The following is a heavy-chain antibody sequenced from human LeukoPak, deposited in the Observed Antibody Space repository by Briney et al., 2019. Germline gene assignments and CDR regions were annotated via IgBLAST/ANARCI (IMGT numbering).Heavy chain of an antibody. CDR1: GYTFTSYY. CDR2: INPSGGST. J-gene: IGHJ4*02. Sequence: APVKVSCKASGYTFTSYYMHWVRQAPGQGLEWMGIINPSGGSTSYAQKFQGRVTMTRDTSTSTVYMELSSLRSEDTAVYYCARDRAAAGTLDYWGQGTLVTVSS. CDR3: ARDRAAAGTLDY. D-gene: IGHD6-13*01. V-gene: IGHV1-46*01.